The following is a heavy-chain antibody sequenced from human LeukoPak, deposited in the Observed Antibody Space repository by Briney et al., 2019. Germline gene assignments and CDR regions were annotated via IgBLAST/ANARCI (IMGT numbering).Heavy chain of an antibody. Sequence: PSQTLSLTCTVSGGSISSSDYYWSWIRQPPGKGLEWIGYIYYSGSTSYNPSLKSRVTISVDTSKNQFSLKLTSVTAADTAVYYCARGFDAHNAFDIWSQGTMVAVSS. J-gene: IGHJ3*02. CDR1: GGSISSSDYY. CDR3: ARGFDAHNAFDI. V-gene: IGHV4-30-4*01. CDR2: IYYSGST. D-gene: IGHD3-9*01.